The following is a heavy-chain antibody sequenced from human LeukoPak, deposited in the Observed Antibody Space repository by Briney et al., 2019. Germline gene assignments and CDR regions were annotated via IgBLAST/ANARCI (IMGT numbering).Heavy chain of an antibody. D-gene: IGHD6-13*01. J-gene: IGHJ4*02. CDR3: ARGGYYPGSRIAAAGTRFDY. CDR2: IYYSGST. V-gene: IGHV4-59*12. CDR1: GGSISSYY. Sequence: PSETLSLTCTVSGGSISSYYWSWIRQPPGKGLEWIGYIYYSGSTNYNPSLKSRVTISVDTSKNQFSLKLSSVTAADTAVYYCARGGYYPGSRIAAAGTRFDYWGQGTLVTVSS.